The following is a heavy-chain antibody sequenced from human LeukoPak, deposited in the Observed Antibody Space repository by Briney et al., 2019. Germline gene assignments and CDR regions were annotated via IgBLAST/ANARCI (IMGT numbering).Heavy chain of an antibody. J-gene: IGHJ6*03. V-gene: IGHV3-11*01. Sequence: KPGGSLRLSCAASGFTFTDYYMSWVRQAPGKGLECVSYISGSGTTIYYADSVKGRFTISRDNGKNSLYLQMNSLRAEDTAVYYCVRDDFPFYYDSRGSHMDVWGKGTTVTVSS. CDR2: ISGSGTTI. D-gene: IGHD3-22*01. CDR1: GFTFTDYY. CDR3: VRDDFPFYYDSRGSHMDV.